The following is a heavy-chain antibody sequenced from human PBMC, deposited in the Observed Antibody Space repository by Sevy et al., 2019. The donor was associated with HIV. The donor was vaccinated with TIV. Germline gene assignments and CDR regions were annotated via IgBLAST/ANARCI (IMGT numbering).Heavy chain of an antibody. D-gene: IGHD4-17*01. CDR3: GSQLTTAAFDI. J-gene: IGHJ3*02. Sequence: GESLKISCKDSGYSFTSYWIGWVRQMPGKGLEWMGIIYPGDSDTRYSPSFQGQVTISADKSISTAYLQWSSLKASDTAMYYCGSQLTTAAFDIWGQGTMVTVSS. V-gene: IGHV5-51*01. CDR2: IYPGDSDT. CDR1: GYSFTSYW.